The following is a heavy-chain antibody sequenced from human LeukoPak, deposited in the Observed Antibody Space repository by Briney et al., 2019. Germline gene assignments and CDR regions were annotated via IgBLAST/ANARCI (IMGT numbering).Heavy chain of an antibody. V-gene: IGHV4-59*01. J-gene: IGHJ4*02. CDR1: GGSISSYY. Sequence: SETLSLTCTVSGGSISSYYWSWIRQPPGKGLEWIGYIYYSGSTNYNPSLKSRVTISVDTSKNQFSLKLSSVSAADTAVYYCARVDGRGYSGYDLLYFDSWGQGTLVTVSS. D-gene: IGHD5-12*01. CDR2: IYYSGST. CDR3: ARVDGRGYSGYDLLYFDS.